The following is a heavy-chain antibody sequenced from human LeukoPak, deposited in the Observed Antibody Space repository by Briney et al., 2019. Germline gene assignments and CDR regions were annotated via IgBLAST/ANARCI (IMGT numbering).Heavy chain of an antibody. CDR1: GGSINSYY. V-gene: IGHV4-59*08. J-gene: IGHJ4*02. Sequence: SETLSLTCTVSGGSINSYYWSWIRQPPGKGLEWIGYIYYSGSTSYNPSLKSRVTISVDTSKNQFSLRLNSVTAADTAVYYCARRADILRGKIFDYWGQGTLVTVSS. CDR2: IYYSGST. CDR3: ARRADILRGKIFDY. D-gene: IGHD2-21*01.